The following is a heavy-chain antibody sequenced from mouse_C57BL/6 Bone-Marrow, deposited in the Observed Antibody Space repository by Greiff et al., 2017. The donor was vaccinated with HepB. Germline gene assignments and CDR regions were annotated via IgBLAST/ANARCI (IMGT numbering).Heavy chain of an antibody. D-gene: IGHD1-1*01. J-gene: IGHJ2*01. V-gene: IGHV7-1*01. CDR3: ARDLPVLRYTPLDY. CDR2: SRNKANDYTT. Sequence: EVQGVESGGGLVQSGRSLRLSCATSGFTFSDFYMEWVRQAPGKGLEWIAASRNKANDYTTEYSASVKGRFIVSRDTSQSILYLQMHALRAEDTAIYYCARDLPVLRYTPLDYWGQGTTLTVSS. CDR1: GFTFSDFY.